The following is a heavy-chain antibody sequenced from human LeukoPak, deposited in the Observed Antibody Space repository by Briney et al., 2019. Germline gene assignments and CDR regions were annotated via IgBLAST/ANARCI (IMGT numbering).Heavy chain of an antibody. V-gene: IGHV3-21*01. CDR2: ISSGSSYI. CDR3: AIATLTMIIVDYYTDY. Sequence: GGSLRLSCAASGFTFSSYGMNWVRQAPGKGLEWVSSISSGSSYIFYADSVKGRFTISRDNAKNSLYLQMNSLKAEDTAVYYCAIATLTMIIVDYYTDYWGQGTLVTVSS. J-gene: IGHJ4*02. CDR1: GFTFSSYG. D-gene: IGHD3-22*01.